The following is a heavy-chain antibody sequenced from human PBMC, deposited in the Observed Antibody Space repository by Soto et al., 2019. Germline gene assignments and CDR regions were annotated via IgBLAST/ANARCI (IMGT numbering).Heavy chain of an antibody. Sequence: LVESGGDLVYPGGSLRLSCVASGFRFSDHSMNWVRKAPGKGLQWISYISSNSDTTYYADSVKGRFTVSRDNAKNALFLQMNSLRDDTATYYCARLPKGSLVTAWGQGARVTVSS. CDR3: ARLPKGSLVTA. CDR1: GFRFSDHS. J-gene: IGHJ4*02. V-gene: IGHV3-48*02. D-gene: IGHD2-21*02. CDR2: ISSNSDTT.